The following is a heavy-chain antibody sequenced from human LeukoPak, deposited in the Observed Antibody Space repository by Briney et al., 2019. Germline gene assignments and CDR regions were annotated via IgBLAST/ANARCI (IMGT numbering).Heavy chain of an antibody. V-gene: IGHV3-11*01. CDR1: GFTFSDYY. J-gene: IGHJ4*02. CDR3: ARVGTVVTLEAYFDY. D-gene: IGHD4-23*01. Sequence: GGSLRLSCAASGFTFSDYYMSWIRQAPGKGLEWVSYISSSGSTIYYADSVKGRFTISRDNAKNSLYLQMNSLRAEDTAVYYCARVGTVVTLEAYFDYWGQGTLVTVYS. CDR2: ISSSGSTI.